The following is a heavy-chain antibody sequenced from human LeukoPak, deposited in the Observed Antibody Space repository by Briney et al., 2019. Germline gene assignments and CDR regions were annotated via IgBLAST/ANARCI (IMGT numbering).Heavy chain of an antibody. CDR3: VRGTDYGGPHY. CDR2: IVRDGSRI. CDR1: GFPFSSYW. V-gene: IGHV3-74*01. D-gene: IGHD4-23*01. J-gene: IGHJ4*02. Sequence: GGSLRLSCAVYGFPFSSYWIAWVRQAPGKGLVWVSRIVRDGSRINYAESVKGRFTISRDNGKSTLFLQMNSLRAEDAAVYYCVRGTDYGGPHYWGQGTLVTVSS.